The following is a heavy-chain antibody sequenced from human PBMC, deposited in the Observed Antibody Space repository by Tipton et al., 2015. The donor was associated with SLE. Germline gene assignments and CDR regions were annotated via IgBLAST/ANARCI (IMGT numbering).Heavy chain of an antibody. CDR1: GFLFSRYW. J-gene: IGHJ4*02. Sequence: SLRLSCAASGFLFSRYWMSWVRQAPGKGLEWVANIKEDGTVKYYADSVKGRFTISRDNAKDSLYLQMNSLRAEDTAVYYCVRDAPDHLRDFWGQGTLVTVSS. D-gene: IGHD1-14*01. CDR3: VRDAPDHLRDF. CDR2: IKEDGTVK. V-gene: IGHV3-7*01.